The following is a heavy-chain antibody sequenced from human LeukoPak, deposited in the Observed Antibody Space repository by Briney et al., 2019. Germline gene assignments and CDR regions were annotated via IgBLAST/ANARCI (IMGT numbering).Heavy chain of an antibody. Sequence: PSETLSLTCTVSGDSITNFYWSLIRQPPGKGLEWIGYIYYSGSTNYNPSLKSRVTISVDTSKNQFSLKLSSVTAADTAVYYCARDRVRDSSTWYFDYWGQGTLVTVSS. V-gene: IGHV4-59*01. CDR2: IYYSGST. D-gene: IGHD3-22*01. J-gene: IGHJ4*02. CDR1: GDSITNFY. CDR3: ARDRVRDSSTWYFDY.